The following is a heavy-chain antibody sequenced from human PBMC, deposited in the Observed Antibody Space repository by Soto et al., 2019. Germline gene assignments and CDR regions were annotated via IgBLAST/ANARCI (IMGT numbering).Heavy chain of an antibody. V-gene: IGHV1-69*02. CDR1: GGTFSSYT. CDR2: IIPILGIA. CDR3: ARGGYCSGGSCPDYYYYMDV. J-gene: IGHJ6*03. Sequence: SVKVSWKASGGTFSSYTSSWVRQATGQGLEWMGRIIPILGIANYAQKFQGRVTITADKSTSTAYMELSSLRSEDTAVYYCARGGYCSGGSCPDYYYYMDVWGKGTTVTVSS. D-gene: IGHD2-15*01.